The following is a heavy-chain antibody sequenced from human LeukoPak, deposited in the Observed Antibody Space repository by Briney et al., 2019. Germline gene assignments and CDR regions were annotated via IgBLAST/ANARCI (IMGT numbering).Heavy chain of an antibody. Sequence: GGSLRLSCAASGFTFSSYAMHWVRQAPGKGLEWAAVISYDGSNKYYADSVKGRFTISRDNSKNTLYLQMNSLRAEDTAVYYCARRRYSGSYPFQHWGQGTLVTVSS. CDR3: ARRRYSGSYPFQH. CDR2: ISYDGSNK. V-gene: IGHV3-30-3*01. CDR1: GFTFSSYA. J-gene: IGHJ1*01. D-gene: IGHD1-26*01.